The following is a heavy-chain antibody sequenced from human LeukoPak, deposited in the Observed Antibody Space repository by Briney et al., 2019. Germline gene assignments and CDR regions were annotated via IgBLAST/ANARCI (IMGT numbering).Heavy chain of an antibody. D-gene: IGHD1-26*01. CDR2: ITASGTAM. J-gene: IGHJ4*02. V-gene: IGHV3-48*02. CDR1: GFTFSSYS. Sequence: PGGSLRLSCAASGFTFSSYSMNWVRQAPGKGLEWVSHITASGTAMFYADSVKGRFTISRDNAKNPLYLQMNSLRDEDTAVYYCASSGSYRFDYWGQGTLVTVSS. CDR3: ASSGSYRFDY.